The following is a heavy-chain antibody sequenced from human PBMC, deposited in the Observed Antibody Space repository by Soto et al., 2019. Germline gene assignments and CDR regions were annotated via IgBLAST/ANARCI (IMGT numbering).Heavy chain of an antibody. Sequence: QVQLVQSGAEVKKPGASVKVSCKTSGYTFKDYYIHWVRQAPGLGLEWLGWINPNSGDTDYAQNFQGRVTLTGDTSINTTYMQLSSLASGDTAMYYCARDLRGSSNWLHPWGQGTLFTVAS. V-gene: IGHV1-2*02. CDR2: INPNSGDT. CDR3: ARDLRGSSNWLHP. CDR1: GYTFKDYY. D-gene: IGHD3-10*01. J-gene: IGHJ5*02.